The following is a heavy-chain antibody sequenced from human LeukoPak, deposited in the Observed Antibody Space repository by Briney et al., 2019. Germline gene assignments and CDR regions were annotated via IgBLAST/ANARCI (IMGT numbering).Heavy chain of an antibody. D-gene: IGHD1-7*01. Sequence: GASVKVSCKASGYTFTGYYMHWVRQAPGQGLEWMGWINPNSGGTNYAQKFQGRVTMTRDTSISTAYMELSRLRSDDTAVYYCARPMDAGSTGVFDYWGQGTLVTVSS. J-gene: IGHJ4*02. CDR1: GYTFTGYY. CDR2: INPNSGGT. V-gene: IGHV1-2*02. CDR3: ARPMDAGSTGVFDY.